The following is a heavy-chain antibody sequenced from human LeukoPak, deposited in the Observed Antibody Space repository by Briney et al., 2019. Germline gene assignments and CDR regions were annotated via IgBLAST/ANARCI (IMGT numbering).Heavy chain of an antibody. D-gene: IGHD5-24*01. Sequence: SVKVSCKASGGTFSSYAISWVRRAPGQGLEWMGGIIPIFGTANYAQKFQGRVTITTDESTSTAYMELSSLRSEDTAVYYCASHPRDGYSFDYWGQGTLVTVSS. V-gene: IGHV1-69*05. CDR1: GGTFSSYA. CDR3: ASHPRDGYSFDY. J-gene: IGHJ4*02. CDR2: IIPIFGTA.